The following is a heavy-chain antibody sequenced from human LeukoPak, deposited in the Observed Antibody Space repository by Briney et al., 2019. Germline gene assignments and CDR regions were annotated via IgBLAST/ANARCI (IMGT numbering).Heavy chain of an antibody. J-gene: IGHJ6*02. V-gene: IGHV3-30*18. CDR3: AKEGPSIVAGSYYYGMDV. CDR2: ISYDGGSK. CDR1: GFTFSSYG. Sequence: GGSLRLSCAASGFTFSSYGMHWVRQAPGKGLEWVAVISYDGGSKYYADSVKGRFTTSRDNSKNTLYLQMNSLRAEDTAVYYCAKEGPSIVAGSYYYGMDVWGQGTTVTVSS. D-gene: IGHD3-22*01.